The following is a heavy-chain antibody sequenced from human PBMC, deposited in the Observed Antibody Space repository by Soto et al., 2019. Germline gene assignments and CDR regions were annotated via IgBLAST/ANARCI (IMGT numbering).Heavy chain of an antibody. V-gene: IGHV3-13*01. CDR1: GFTCSRYD. CDR3: ARSNYGDYVRSWYFDL. Sequence: GGSLRLSCAASGFTCSRYDMHWVRQATGKGLEWVSSIGTAGDTYYPGSVKGRFTISRENAKNSLYLQMNSLRAGDTAVYYCARSNYGDYVRSWYFDLWGRGTLVTVSS. J-gene: IGHJ2*01. D-gene: IGHD4-17*01. CDR2: IGTAGDT.